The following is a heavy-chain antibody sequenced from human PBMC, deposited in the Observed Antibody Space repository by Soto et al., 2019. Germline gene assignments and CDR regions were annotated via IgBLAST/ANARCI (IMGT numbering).Heavy chain of an antibody. CDR2: IWYDGSNK. Sequence: GGSLRLSCAASGFTFSSYGMHWVRQAPGKGLEWVAVIWYDGSNKYYADSVKGRFTISRDNSKNTLYLQMNSLRAEDTAVYYCARDFSFSGSSWSYPVGAFDIWGQGTMVTVSS. CDR3: ARDFSFSGSSWSYPVGAFDI. D-gene: IGHD6-13*01. CDR1: GFTFSSYG. J-gene: IGHJ3*02. V-gene: IGHV3-33*01.